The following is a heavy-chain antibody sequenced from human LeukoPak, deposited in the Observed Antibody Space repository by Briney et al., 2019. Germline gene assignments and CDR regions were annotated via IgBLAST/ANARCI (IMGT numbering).Heavy chain of an antibody. Sequence: GESLKISCKGSGYSFTSYWIGRVRQMPGKGLEWMGIIYPGDSDTRYSPSFQGQVTISADKSISTAYLQWSSLKASDTAMYYCARYFGYCSSTSCYAYFDYWGQGTLVTVSS. CDR2: IYPGDSDT. V-gene: IGHV5-51*01. J-gene: IGHJ4*02. CDR3: ARYFGYCSSTSCYAYFDY. D-gene: IGHD2-2*01. CDR1: GYSFTSYW.